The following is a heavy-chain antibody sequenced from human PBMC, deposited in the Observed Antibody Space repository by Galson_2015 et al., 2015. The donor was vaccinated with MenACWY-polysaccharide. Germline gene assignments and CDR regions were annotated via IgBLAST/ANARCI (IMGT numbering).Heavy chain of an antibody. CDR2: ISYGGDSQ. Sequence: SLRLSCAASGFSVSHFGMHWVRQAPGKGLEWVVVISYGGDSQYYGDSVRGRFTISTDTSNNTLYLQMTSLTTEDTAVYYCAKVMTYLYQYIDVGGQGTTVIVSS. CDR1: GFSVSHFG. CDR3: AKVMTYLYQYIDV. V-gene: IGHV3-30*18. J-gene: IGHJ6*03. D-gene: IGHD2-2*01.